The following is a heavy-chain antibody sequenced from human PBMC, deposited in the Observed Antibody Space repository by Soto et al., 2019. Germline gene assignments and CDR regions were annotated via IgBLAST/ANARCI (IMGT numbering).Heavy chain of an antibody. CDR2: SIPVFGTA. J-gene: IGHJ4*02. CDR1: GGTFRNYA. CDR3: AIPLPKQQLVRGAFDH. V-gene: IGHV1-69*01. Sequence: QVQLVQAGAEVKKPGSSVKLSCKTSGGTFRNYAIHWVRQAPGQGLEWMGGSIPVFGTANYAQTCQGRFTITADDSTSTAYMELSSLRSEDTAVYYCAIPLPKQQLVRGAFDHWGQGTLVTVAS. D-gene: IGHD6-13*01.